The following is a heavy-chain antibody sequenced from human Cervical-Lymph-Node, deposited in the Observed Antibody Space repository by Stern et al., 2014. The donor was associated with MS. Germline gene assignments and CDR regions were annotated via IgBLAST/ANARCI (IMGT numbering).Heavy chain of an antibody. CDR1: GDTFNPYA. CDR3: ARDRSIHYPAFDP. CDR2: IVPMLAKP. D-gene: IGHD3-10*01. J-gene: IGHJ5*02. Sequence: QVQLVESGAEVKKPGSSVRVSCKASGDTFNPYAFNWLRQAPGQGLEWMGDIVPMLAKPNYAQKLQDRVTISADESTNTVYMELTFLTSEDTAVYYCARDRSIHYPAFDPWGQGTLVTVSS. V-gene: IGHV1-69*01.